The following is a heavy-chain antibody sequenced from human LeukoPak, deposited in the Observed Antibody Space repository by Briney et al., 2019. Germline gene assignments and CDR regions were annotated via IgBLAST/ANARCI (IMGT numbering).Heavy chain of an antibody. CDR3: ARGFFRLPNDAFDI. V-gene: IGHV4-31*03. J-gene: IGHJ3*02. Sequence: SETLSLTCTVSGGSISSGGYYWSWIRQHPGKGLEWIGYIYYSGSTYYNPSLKSRVTISVDTSKNQFSLKLSSVTAADTAVYYCARGFFRLPNDAFDIWGQGTMVTVSS. D-gene: IGHD2-15*01. CDR2: IYYSGST. CDR1: GGSISSGGYY.